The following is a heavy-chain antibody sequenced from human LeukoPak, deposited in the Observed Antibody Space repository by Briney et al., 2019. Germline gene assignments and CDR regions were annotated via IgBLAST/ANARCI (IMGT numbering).Heavy chain of an antibody. V-gene: IGHV5-51*01. CDR3: ARVHLTMIVTSFDI. CDR2: ISPYASDT. J-gene: IGHJ3*02. CDR1: GYSFTSYW. D-gene: IGHD3-22*01. Sequence: GESLKISCKVSGYSFTSYWVAWVRQMPGKGLEWMGIISPYASDTRYSPSFQGQVTISADKSISTAYLQWSSLKASDTAMYYCARVHLTMIVTSFDIWGQGTMVTVSS.